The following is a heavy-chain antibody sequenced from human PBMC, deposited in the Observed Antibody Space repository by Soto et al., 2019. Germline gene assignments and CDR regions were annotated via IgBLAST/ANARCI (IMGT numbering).Heavy chain of an antibody. J-gene: IGHJ5*02. CDR1: GFSLTTSGVG. CDR2: IYWDDDN. V-gene: IGHV2-5*02. Sequence: QITLKESGPTLVKPTQTLTLTCTFSGFSLTTSGVGVGWIRQPPGKALEWLALIYWDDDNRYSPSLKSRPTTTXDSXKNQVVLTMTNMDPADTATYFCAHRTTTVTWWFDPWGQGTLVTVSS. D-gene: IGHD4-17*01. CDR3: AHRTTTVTWWFDP.